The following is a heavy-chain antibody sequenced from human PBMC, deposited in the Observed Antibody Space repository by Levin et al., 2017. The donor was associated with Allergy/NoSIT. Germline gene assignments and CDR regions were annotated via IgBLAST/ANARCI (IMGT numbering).Heavy chain of an antibody. Sequence: GASVKVSCAGSGFTFSIYSMDWARQAPGKGLEWVAAISNDGTDKYYAESVRGRFTIFRDNSKNTLDLQMNSLREEDTAVYYCARDHSSGSGHFWGQGTLVTVAS. CDR1: GFTFSIYS. V-gene: IGHV3-30-3*01. CDR3: ARDHSSGSGHF. J-gene: IGHJ4*02. CDR2: ISNDGTDK. D-gene: IGHD6-19*01.